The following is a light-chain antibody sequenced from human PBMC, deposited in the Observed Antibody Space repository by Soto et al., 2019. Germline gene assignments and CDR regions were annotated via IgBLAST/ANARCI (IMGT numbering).Light chain of an antibody. CDR3: CSDAGSRTYV. Sequence: SVLAQPASVSGFPGQSITISCTGTRSDVGSYNLVSWYQQHPDKAPKLIIYDNYKRASGVSNRFSGSKSGSTASLTISGLQAEDEADYYCCSDAGSRTYVFGSGTKVTVL. CDR1: RSDVGSYNL. V-gene: IGLV2-23*01. CDR2: DNY. J-gene: IGLJ1*01.